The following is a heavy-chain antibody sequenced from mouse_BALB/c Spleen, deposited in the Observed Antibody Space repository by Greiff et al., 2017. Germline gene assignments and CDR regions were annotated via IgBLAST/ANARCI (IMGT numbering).Heavy chain of an antibody. V-gene: IGHV1S41*01. CDR3: NVLHWYFDV. J-gene: IGHJ1*01. CDR1: GYTFTSYW. Sequence: DLVKPGASVKLSCKASGYTFTSYWINWIKQRPGQGLEWIGRIAPGSGSTYYNEMFKGKATLTVDTSSSTAYIQLSSLTSEDTAVYYCNVLHWYFDVWGAGTTVTVSS. CDR2: IAPGSGST.